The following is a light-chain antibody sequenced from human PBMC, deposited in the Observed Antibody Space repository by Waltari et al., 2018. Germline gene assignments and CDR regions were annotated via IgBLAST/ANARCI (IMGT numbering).Light chain of an antibody. J-gene: IGLJ1*01. V-gene: IGLV2-23*02. CDR3: CSYAGSGSYV. Sequence: QSALTQPASVSGTPGQSINISCTGTTSDVGNYNLVSWYQQPPGKAPKLMICEVIKRPPGLFDRFAGSKASNTASLITDGLQAEDEADYYCCSYAGSGSYVFGTGTKVTVL. CDR1: TSDVGNYNL. CDR2: EVI.